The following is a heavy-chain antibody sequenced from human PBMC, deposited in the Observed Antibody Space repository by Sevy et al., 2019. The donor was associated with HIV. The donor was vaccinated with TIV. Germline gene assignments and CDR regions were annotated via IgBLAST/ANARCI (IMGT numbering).Heavy chain of an antibody. Sequence: ASVKVSCKASGGAFSSYAISWVRQAPGQGLEWMGGIIPIFGTANYAQKFQRRVTITADKSTSTAYMELSSLRSEDTAMYYCARSPMGYYYYYYMDVWGKGTTVTVSS. CDR1: GGAFSSYA. CDR3: ARSPMGYYYYYYMDV. J-gene: IGHJ6*03. CDR2: IIPIFGTA. V-gene: IGHV1-69*06.